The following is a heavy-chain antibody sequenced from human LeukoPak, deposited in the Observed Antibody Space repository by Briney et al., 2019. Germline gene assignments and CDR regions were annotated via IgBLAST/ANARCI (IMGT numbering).Heavy chain of an antibody. CDR1: GGSISSYY. D-gene: IGHD6-13*01. CDR3: ARRSSSWYDLDY. V-gene: IGHV4-59*01. Sequence: SETLSLTCTVSGGSISSYYWSWIRQPPGKGLEWIGYIYYSGSTNYNPSLKSRVTISVDTSKNQFSLKLSSVTAADMAVYYRARRSSSWYDLDYWGQGTLVTVSS. CDR2: IYYSGST. J-gene: IGHJ4*02.